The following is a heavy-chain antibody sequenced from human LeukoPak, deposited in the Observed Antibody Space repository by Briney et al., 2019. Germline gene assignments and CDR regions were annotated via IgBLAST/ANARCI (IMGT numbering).Heavy chain of an antibody. D-gene: IGHD6-13*01. CDR3: ARDRGAAAGD. Sequence: GGSLRLSWVASGFTVTNNYMSWVRQAPGKGLEWVSVIYSGGSTPYADSVKGRFTISRDNSKNTLYLQMTSLRAEDTAVYYCARDRGAAAGDWGQGALVTVSS. V-gene: IGHV3-53*01. J-gene: IGHJ4*02. CDR1: GFTVTNNY. CDR2: IYSGGST.